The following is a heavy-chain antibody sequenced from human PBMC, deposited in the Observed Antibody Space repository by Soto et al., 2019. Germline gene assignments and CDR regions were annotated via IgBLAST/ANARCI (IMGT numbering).Heavy chain of an antibody. CDR2: INPSGGST. Sequence: ASVKVSCKASGYTFTSYYMHWVRQAPGQGLEWMGIINPSGGSTSYAQKFQGRATMTRDTSTSTVYMELSSLRSEDTAVYYCARDFLSITMFYWGQGTLVTVSS. CDR1: GYTFTSYY. J-gene: IGHJ4*02. D-gene: IGHD3-10*02. CDR3: ARDFLSITMFY. V-gene: IGHV1-46*01.